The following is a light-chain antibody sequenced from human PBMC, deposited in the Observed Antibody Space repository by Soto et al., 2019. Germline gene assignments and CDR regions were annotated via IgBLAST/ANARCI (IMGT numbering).Light chain of an antibody. Sequence: QAVLTQSPSASASLGASVKLTCTLSSGHSYYAIAWHQQQPEKGPRYLMKLNSDGSHSKGDGIPDRFSGSSSGAERYLTISSLQSEDEADYYCQTWVTGIYVFGTGTNLTVL. CDR1: SGHSYYA. CDR2: LNSDGSH. J-gene: IGLJ1*01. CDR3: QTWVTGIYV. V-gene: IGLV4-69*01.